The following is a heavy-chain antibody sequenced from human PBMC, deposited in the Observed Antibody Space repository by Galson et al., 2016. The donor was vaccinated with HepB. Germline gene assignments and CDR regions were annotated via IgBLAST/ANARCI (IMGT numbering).Heavy chain of an antibody. CDR3: ARGQWLVRTLDP. CDR1: GAPFSDNY. J-gene: IGHJ5*02. V-gene: IGHV4-34*01. CDR2: INQVLHSTNT. D-gene: IGHD6-19*01. Sequence: SETLSLTRRVSGAPFSDNYWNWIRQPPGKGLEWIGQINQVLHSTNTQFSPSLKSRVTMSIDTSKRQFSLKLTSVTAADTAVYYCARGQWLVRTLDPWGPGTLVTVSS.